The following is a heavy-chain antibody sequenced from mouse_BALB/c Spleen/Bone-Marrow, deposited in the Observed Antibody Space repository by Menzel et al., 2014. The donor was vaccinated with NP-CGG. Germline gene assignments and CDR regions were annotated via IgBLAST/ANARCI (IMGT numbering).Heavy chain of an antibody. V-gene: IGHV1-80*01. Sequence: QVQLQQSGAELVRPGSSVKISCKASGYAISGYWMNWVKQRPGQGLEWIGQIYPGDDDTIYNGKFKGKATLTADKSSNTAYMQLSSLTSEDSAVYLCAREDYGNSWFAYWGQGNLVTVSA. J-gene: IGHJ3*01. D-gene: IGHD2-1*01. CDR3: AREDYGNSWFAY. CDR2: IYPGDDDT. CDR1: GYAISGYW.